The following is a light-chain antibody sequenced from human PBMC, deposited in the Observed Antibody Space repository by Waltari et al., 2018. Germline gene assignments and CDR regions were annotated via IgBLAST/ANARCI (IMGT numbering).Light chain of an antibody. CDR2: EDK. J-gene: IGLJ2*01. Sequence: YVLTQPPSVSVTPGRTARIPCGGNNIGRKTVHWYQQKPGQAPVLVVYEDKERPSGIPERFSASNSGNPATLTISGVAAGDEADYYCQVWDRTGDHVIFGGGTKLTVL. V-gene: IGLV3-21*03. CDR1: NIGRKT. CDR3: QVWDRTGDHVI.